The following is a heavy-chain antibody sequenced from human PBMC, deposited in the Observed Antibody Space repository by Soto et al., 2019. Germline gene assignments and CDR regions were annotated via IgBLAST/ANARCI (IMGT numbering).Heavy chain of an antibody. Sequence: SLRLSCAASGFTVSSNYMSWVRQAPGKGLEWVSVIYSGGSTYYAGSVKGRFTISRDNSKNTLYLQMNSLRAEDTAVYYCASVQYYYDSSPYFDYWGQGTLVTVSS. CDR2: IYSGGST. CDR1: GFTVSSNY. V-gene: IGHV3-53*01. D-gene: IGHD3-22*01. J-gene: IGHJ4*02. CDR3: ASVQYYYDSSPYFDY.